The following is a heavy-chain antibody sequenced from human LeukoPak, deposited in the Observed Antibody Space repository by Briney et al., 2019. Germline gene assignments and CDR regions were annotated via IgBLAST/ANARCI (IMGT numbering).Heavy chain of an antibody. CDR1: GFTVSSNY. CDR3: ARSGRGLPIDY. D-gene: IGHD5-18*01. V-gene: IGHV3-53*01. CDR2: IYSGGST. Sequence: PGGSLRLSCAASGFTVSSNYMSWVRQAPGKGLEWVSVIYSGGSTYYADSVKGRFTISRDNSKNTLYLQMNSLRAEDTAVYYCARSGRGLPIDYWGQGTLVTVSS. J-gene: IGHJ4*02.